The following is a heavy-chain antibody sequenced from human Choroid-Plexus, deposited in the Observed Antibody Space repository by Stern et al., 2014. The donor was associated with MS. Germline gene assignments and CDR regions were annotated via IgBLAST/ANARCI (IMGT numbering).Heavy chain of an antibody. V-gene: IGHV3-30*18. CDR1: GFTFGSCA. D-gene: IGHD2/OR15-2a*01. CDR3: AKDRQYLTYFFDH. J-gene: IGHJ5*02. Sequence: VQLVQSGGGVVQPGRPLRLSCVASGFTFGSCAMHWVRQAPGKGLEWVAGVSYDGSNKYYADSVKGRFTISRDNSQNTLYMQMSSLRPEDTAVYYCAKDRQYLTYFFDHWGQGSLGTVS. CDR2: VSYDGSNK.